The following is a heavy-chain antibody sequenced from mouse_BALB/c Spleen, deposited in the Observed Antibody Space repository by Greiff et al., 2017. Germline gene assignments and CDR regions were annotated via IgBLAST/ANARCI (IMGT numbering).Heavy chain of an antibody. CDR2: ISYDGSN. CDR3: ATYGNWAY. D-gene: IGHD2-1*01. CDR1: GYSITSGYY. J-gene: IGHJ3*01. V-gene: IGHV3-6*02. Sequence: ESGPGLVKPSQSLSLTCSVTGYSITSGYYWNWIRQFPGNKLEWMGYISYDGSNNYNPSLKNRISITRDTSKNQFFLKLNSVTTEDTATYYCATYGNWAYWGQGTLVTVSA.